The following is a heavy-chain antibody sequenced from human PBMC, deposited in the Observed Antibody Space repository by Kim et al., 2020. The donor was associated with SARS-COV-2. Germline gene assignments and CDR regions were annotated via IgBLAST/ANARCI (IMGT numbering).Heavy chain of an antibody. Sequence: ASVKVSCKASGYTFTSYGIHWVRQAPGQRLEWMGWINTGNGNTKNSQNFQGRVTITRDTSATTAQMELTSLRYEDTAVYHCARGGAARGNFDYWGQGTLVTVSS. D-gene: IGHD6-6*01. V-gene: IGHV1-3*04. CDR2: INTGNGNT. CDR3: ARGGAARGNFDY. J-gene: IGHJ4*02. CDR1: GYTFTSYG.